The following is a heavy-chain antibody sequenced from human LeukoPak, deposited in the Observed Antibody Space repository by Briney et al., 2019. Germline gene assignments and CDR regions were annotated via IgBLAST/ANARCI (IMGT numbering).Heavy chain of an antibody. V-gene: IGHV3-15*01. D-gene: IGHD4-17*01. Sequence: GGSLRLSCAASGFTISDHYMDWVRQAPGRGLEWVGLIKSRPDGGTTYYAAPVKGRFTISRDDSKNTLYLQMNSLKTEDTAIYYCTTGDYGAFEFWGQGTLVTVSS. CDR1: GFTISDHY. CDR3: TTGDYGAFEF. CDR2: IKSRPDGGTT. J-gene: IGHJ4*02.